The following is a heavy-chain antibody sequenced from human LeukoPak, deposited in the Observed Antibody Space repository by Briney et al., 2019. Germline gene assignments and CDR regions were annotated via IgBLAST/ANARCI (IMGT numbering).Heavy chain of an antibody. CDR1: GGSFTGYC. J-gene: IGHJ4*02. V-gene: IGHV4-34*01. Sequence: TPSETLSLTCAVHGGSFTGYCWTWVRQYPGKWLEWIGEINHIGSTNYNTSLKSRVTISVDTSNNQFSLKLSSVTAADTAVYYCARGPTIDYDILTGYYYFDCWGQGTLVTVSS. CDR3: ARGPTIDYDILTGYYYFDC. CDR2: INHIGST. D-gene: IGHD3-9*01.